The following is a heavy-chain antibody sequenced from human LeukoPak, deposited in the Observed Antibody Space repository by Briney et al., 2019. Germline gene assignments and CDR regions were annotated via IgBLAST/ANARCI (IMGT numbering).Heavy chain of an antibody. V-gene: IGHV1-69*05. CDR3: AKGIYGGSLGY. Sequence: SVKVPCKDSGGTFSSYAISLVRQAPGQGLEWMGGIIPIFGTANYAQKFQGRVTITTDESTSTAYMELSSLRSEDTAVYYCAKGIYGGSLGYWGQGTLVTVSS. J-gene: IGHJ4*02. CDR2: IIPIFGTA. CDR1: GGTFSSYA. D-gene: IGHD4-23*01.